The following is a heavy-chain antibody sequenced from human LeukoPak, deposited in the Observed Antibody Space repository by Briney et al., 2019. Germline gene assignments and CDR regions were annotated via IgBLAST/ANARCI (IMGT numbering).Heavy chain of an antibody. CDR2: ISAYNGNT. V-gene: IGHV1-18*04. D-gene: IGHD4-17*01. J-gene: IGHJ4*02. CDR1: GYTFTSYG. Sequence: ASVKVSCKASGYTFTSYGISWVRQAPGQGLEWVGWISAYNGNTNYAQKLQGRVTMTTDTSTSTAYMELRSLRSDDTAVYYCVTSDYGDYFDYWGQGTLVTVSS. CDR3: VTSDYGDYFDY.